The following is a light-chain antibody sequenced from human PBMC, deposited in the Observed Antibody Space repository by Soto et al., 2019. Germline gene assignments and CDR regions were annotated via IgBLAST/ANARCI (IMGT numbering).Light chain of an antibody. CDR3: QQYGSSPEGFT. J-gene: IGKJ3*01. Sequence: EIVLTQSPGTLSLSPGERATLSCRASQSVSSSYLAWYQQKPGQAPRLLIYGASSRATAIPDRFSGSGSGTDFTLTISRLEPEDFAVYYCQQYGSSPEGFTFGPGTKVDIK. CDR1: QSVSSSY. CDR2: GAS. V-gene: IGKV3-20*01.